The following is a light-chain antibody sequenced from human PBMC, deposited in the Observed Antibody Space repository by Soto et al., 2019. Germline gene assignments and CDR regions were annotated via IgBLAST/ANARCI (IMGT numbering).Light chain of an antibody. J-gene: IGKJ1*01. CDR1: QSISNY. V-gene: IGKV1-39*01. CDR3: QQSYSTPRT. Sequence: DIQMTQSPSSVAASVGDRVGITCRASQSISNYLNWYQQKPGKAPKLLMYAASSLQSGVPSRFSGSGSGTDFTLTISNLQPEDFATYYCQQSYSTPRTFGQGTKVEIK. CDR2: AAS.